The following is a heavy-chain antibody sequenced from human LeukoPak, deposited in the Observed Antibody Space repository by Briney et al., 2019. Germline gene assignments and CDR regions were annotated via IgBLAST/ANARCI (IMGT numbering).Heavy chain of an antibody. CDR1: GFSFNTFG. CDR3: ARDYYDSSGYYHVRGYYYGMDV. Sequence: PGGSLRLSCAASGFSFNTFGMHWVRQAPGKGLEWVAVISYDGSNKYYADSVKGRFTISRDNSKNTLYLQMNSLRAEDTAVYYCARDYYDSSGYYHVRGYYYGMDVWGQGTTVTVSS. V-gene: IGHV3-30*03. D-gene: IGHD3-22*01. J-gene: IGHJ6*02. CDR2: ISYDGSNK.